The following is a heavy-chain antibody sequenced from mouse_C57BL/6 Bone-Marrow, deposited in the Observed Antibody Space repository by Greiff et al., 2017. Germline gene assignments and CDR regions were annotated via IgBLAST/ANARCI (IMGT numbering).Heavy chain of an antibody. CDR3: ARSGQLERCFDY. CDR1: GYTFTSYW. V-gene: IGHV1-55*01. J-gene: IGHJ2*01. Sequence: QVQLQQPGAELVKPGASVKMSCKASGYTFTSYWITWVKQRPGQGLEWIGDIYPTSGRTNYNEKFKSKAILTVDTSSTTAYMQLSSLTSEDSAVFDCARSGQLERCFDYWGQGTTLTVSS. CDR2: IYPTSGRT. D-gene: IGHD4-1*02.